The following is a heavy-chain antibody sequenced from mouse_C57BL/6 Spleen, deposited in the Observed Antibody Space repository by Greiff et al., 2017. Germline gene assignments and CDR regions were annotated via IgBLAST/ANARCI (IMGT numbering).Heavy chain of an antibody. Sequence: EVMLVESGGGLVKPGGSLKLSCAASGFTFSSYAMSWVRQTPEKRLEWVATISDGGSYTYYPDNVKGRFTISRDNAKNNLYLQMSHLKSEDTAMYYCARDRRRDYYGSSPFAYWGQGTLVTVSA. CDR2: ISDGGSYT. J-gene: IGHJ3*01. CDR1: GFTFSSYA. V-gene: IGHV5-4*01. D-gene: IGHD1-1*01. CDR3: ARDRRRDYYGSSPFAY.